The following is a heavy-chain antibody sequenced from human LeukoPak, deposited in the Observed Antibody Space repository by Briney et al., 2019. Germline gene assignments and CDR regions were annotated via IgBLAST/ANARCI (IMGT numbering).Heavy chain of an antibody. J-gene: IGHJ5*02. CDR1: GESVSRNDAA. D-gene: IGHD2-15*01. V-gene: IGHV6-1*01. Sequence: SQTLSLTCAISGESVSRNDAAWSWIRQSPSRGLEWLGRTYYRSQWYSEYAVSVKSRISINADTSKNQISLQLNSVTPEDTAVYYCSRDLWPVAPHWFDPRGQGSLVTVSS. CDR2: TYYRSQWYS. CDR3: SRDLWPVAPHWFDP.